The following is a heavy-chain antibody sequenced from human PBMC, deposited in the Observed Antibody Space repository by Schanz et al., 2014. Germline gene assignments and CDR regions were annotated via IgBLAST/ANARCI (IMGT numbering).Heavy chain of an antibody. CDR1: GYTFVSHS. D-gene: IGHD2-21*01. Sequence: QVQLVQSGAEVKKPGASVKVSCKASGYTFVSHSMHWVRQAPGQGLEWMGRIIPSLGLAKYEQKFQDKVTITADTSTTTAYMELSGLRSEDTAVYYCARDRLECGAECYSVEVFEIWGQGTLVIVSP. V-gene: IGHV1-69*09. CDR3: ARDRLECGAECYSVEVFEI. CDR2: IIPSLGLA. J-gene: IGHJ4*02.